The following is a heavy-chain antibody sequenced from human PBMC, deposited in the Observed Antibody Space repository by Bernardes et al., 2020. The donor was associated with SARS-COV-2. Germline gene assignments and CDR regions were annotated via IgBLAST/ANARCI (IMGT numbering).Heavy chain of an antibody. V-gene: IGHV3-33*01. CDR3: ARSAGMDV. CDR1: GFTFRDYT. J-gene: IGHJ6*02. CDR2: IWHDGSRE. Sequence: GGSLRLSCAASGFTFRDYTMHWVRQAPGKGLEWVAVIWHDGSREYYVDSVKGRFAISRDNSNNTLYLQMNSLRAEDTAIFYCARSAGMDVWGQGTMVTVSS.